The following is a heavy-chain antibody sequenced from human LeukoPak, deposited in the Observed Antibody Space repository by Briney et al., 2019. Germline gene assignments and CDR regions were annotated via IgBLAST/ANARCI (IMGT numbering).Heavy chain of an antibody. Sequence: GGSLRLPCAASGFTFSNYGMVWVRQAPGKGLEWVTVTSYDGSKKFYVGSVEGRFTISRDNSKNTLFLQMNSLSTEDTAVYYCARAGYGDYQYFDYWGQGTLVTVSS. CDR3: ARAGYGDYQYFDY. V-gene: IGHV3-30*03. CDR1: GFTFSNYG. D-gene: IGHD4-17*01. J-gene: IGHJ4*02. CDR2: TSYDGSKK.